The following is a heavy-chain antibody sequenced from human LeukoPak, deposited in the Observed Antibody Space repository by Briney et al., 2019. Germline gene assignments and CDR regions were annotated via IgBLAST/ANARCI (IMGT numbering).Heavy chain of an antibody. Sequence: PSETLSLTCAVYGGSFSGYYWSWIRQPPGKGLEWIGEINHSGSTNYNPSLKSRVTISVDTSKNQFSLKLSSVTAADTAVYYCARETEMATPNPPPFDYWGQGTLVTVSS. J-gene: IGHJ4*02. V-gene: IGHV4-34*01. CDR3: ARETEMATPNPPPFDY. CDR1: GGSFSGYY. D-gene: IGHD5-24*01. CDR2: INHSGST.